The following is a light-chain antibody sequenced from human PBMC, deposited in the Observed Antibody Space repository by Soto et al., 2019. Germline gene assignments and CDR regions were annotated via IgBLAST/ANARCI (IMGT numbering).Light chain of an antibody. CDR3: SSYAGNKNYV. J-gene: IGLJ1*01. CDR1: SSDIGDYNY. CDR2: EVT. V-gene: IGLV2-8*01. Sequence: QSVLTQPPSASGSPGQSVTFSCTGTSSDIGDYNYVSWYQQHPGKAPKLMIYEVTKRPSGVPDRFSGSKSGNTASLTVSGLQADDEADYYCSSYAGNKNYVFGTGTKVTGL.